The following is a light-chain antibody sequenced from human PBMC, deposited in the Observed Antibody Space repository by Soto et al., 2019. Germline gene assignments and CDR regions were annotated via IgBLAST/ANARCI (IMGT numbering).Light chain of an antibody. V-gene: IGLV2-14*01. CDR2: EVS. Sequence: QSALTQPASVSGSPGQSITISCTGTSSDIGGYNYVSWYQQHPGKAPKVIIYEVSNRPSGVSNRFSGSKSGNTASLTISGLQAEDVADYYCNSYTSSSTRVFGGGTKLTVL. CDR3: NSYTSSSTRV. CDR1: SSDIGGYNY. J-gene: IGLJ2*01.